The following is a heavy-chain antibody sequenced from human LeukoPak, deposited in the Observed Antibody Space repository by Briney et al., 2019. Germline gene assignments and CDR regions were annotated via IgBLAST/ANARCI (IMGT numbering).Heavy chain of an antibody. CDR1: GYTFTSYG. Sequence: ASVKVSCKASGYTFTSYGISWVRQAPGQGLEWMGWISAYNGNTNYAQKLQGRVTMTTDTSTSTAYMELRSLRPDDTAVYYCARDRYCSGGSRPRAAGWFDPWGQGTLVTVSS. J-gene: IGHJ5*02. V-gene: IGHV1-18*04. CDR2: ISAYNGNT. D-gene: IGHD2-15*01. CDR3: ARDRYCSGGSRPRAAGWFDP.